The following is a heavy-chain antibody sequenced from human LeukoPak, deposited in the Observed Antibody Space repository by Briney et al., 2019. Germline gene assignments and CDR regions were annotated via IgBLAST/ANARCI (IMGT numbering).Heavy chain of an antibody. CDR2: INSGRNYI. J-gene: IGHJ3*02. CDR1: GFTFSSYS. Sequence: GGSLRLSCAASGFTFSSYSINWVRQAPGEGLEWVSSINSGRNYIYYADSVKGRFTISRDNAKTSLYLQMNSLRAEDTAVYYCATEGGSGSDLGDAFDIWGQGTTVTVSS. V-gene: IGHV3-21*01. CDR3: ATEGGSGSDLGDAFDI. D-gene: IGHD6-25*01.